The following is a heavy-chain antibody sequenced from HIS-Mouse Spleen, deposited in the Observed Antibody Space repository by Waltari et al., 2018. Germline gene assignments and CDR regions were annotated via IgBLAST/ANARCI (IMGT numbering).Heavy chain of an antibody. CDR1: GGSISSSSYY. V-gene: IGHV4-39*07. CDR3: AREIPYSSSWYDWYFDL. D-gene: IGHD6-13*01. CDR2: IYYSGRT. Sequence: QLQLQESGPGLVKPSETLSLTCTVSGGSISSSSYYWGGIRQPPGKGLEWVGGIYYSGRTYYNPSLKSRVTISVDTSKNQFSLKLSSVTAADTAVYYCAREIPYSSSWYDWYFDLWGRGTLVTVSS. J-gene: IGHJ2*01.